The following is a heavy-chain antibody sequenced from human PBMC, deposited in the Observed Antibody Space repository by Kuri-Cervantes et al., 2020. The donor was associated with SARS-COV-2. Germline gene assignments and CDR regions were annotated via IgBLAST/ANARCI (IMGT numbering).Heavy chain of an antibody. D-gene: IGHD3-3*01. CDR1: GGSISSGDYY. V-gene: IGHV4-30-4*01. CDR2: IYYSGST. J-gene: IGHJ4*02. Sequence: SETLSLTCTVSGGSISSGDYYWSWIRQPPGKGLEWIGYIYYSGSTYYNPSLKSRVTISVDTSKNQFSLKLSSVTAADTAVYYCARGPTGGYDFWGGYETNFDDWGQGTLVTVSS. CDR3: ARGPTGGYDFWGGYETNFDD.